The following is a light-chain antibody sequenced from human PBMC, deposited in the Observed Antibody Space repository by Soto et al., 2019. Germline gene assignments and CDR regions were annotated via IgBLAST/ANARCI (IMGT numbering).Light chain of an antibody. V-gene: IGLV2-14*01. Sequence: QAVVTQPASVSGSPGQTITISCSGTRSDIGNSGFVSWYQQYPDKAPKLIIFEVSDRPSGVSDRFFGSKSGNTASLTISGLQPEDEADYYCSSHSSITTVVFGGGTKLTVL. CDR2: EVS. J-gene: IGLJ2*01. CDR1: RSDIGNSGF. CDR3: SSHSSITTVV.